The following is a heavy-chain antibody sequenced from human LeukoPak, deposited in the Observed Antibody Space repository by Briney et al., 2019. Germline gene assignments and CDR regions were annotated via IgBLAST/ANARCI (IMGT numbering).Heavy chain of an antibody. Sequence: SSYAISWVRQAPGQGLEWLGRTYYRSKWYNDYAVSVKSRITINPDTSKNQFSLQLNSVTPEDTAVYYCARADLVVVAATRLAYYYYGMDVWGQGTTVTVSS. J-gene: IGHJ6*02. CDR2: TYYRSKWYN. D-gene: IGHD2-15*01. V-gene: IGHV6-1*01. CDR3: ARADLVVVAATRLAYYYYGMDV. CDR1: SSYA.